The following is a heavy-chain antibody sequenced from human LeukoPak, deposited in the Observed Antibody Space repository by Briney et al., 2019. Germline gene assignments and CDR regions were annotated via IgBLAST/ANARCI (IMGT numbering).Heavy chain of an antibody. CDR3: ARQKMSWFDP. J-gene: IGHJ5*02. V-gene: IGHV4-34*01. CDR2: IDHSGRT. CDR1: GGSFSGYY. Sequence: ETLSLTCAVYGGSFSGYYWSWIRQPPGKGLEWIGEIDHSGRTNSNASLKSRVTISVDMSNHQFSLRLSSVTAADTAVYYCARQKMSWFDPWGQGTLVTVSS.